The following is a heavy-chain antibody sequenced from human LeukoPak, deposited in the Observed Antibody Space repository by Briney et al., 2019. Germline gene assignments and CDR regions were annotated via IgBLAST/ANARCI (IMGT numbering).Heavy chain of an antibody. CDR2: ISTTGSAI. Sequence: GGSLRLSCAASGFTFNTYSMNWVRQAPGKGLEWVSYISTTGSAIYYADSVRGRFTISRDNAKNSLYLQMSSLREEDTAVYYCARDRDWAFDYWGQGTLVTVSS. J-gene: IGHJ4*02. D-gene: IGHD3/OR15-3a*01. CDR1: GFTFNTYS. V-gene: IGHV3-48*02. CDR3: ARDRDWAFDY.